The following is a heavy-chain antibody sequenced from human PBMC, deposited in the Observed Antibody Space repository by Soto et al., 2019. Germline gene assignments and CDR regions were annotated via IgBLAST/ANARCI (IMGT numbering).Heavy chain of an antibody. V-gene: IGHV3-33*01. D-gene: IGHD1-1*01. J-gene: IGHJ3*01. CDR1: GFSFRTYG. CDR2: ISPK. Sequence: QVQLVESGGGLVQPGTSLRLSCAVSGFSFRTYGFHWVRQPPGKGLQWVAVISPKGHSDSVEGRFTISRDNSKDTLYLQMNNLSAEDTAVYYCARDDAFANENAFDLWGQGTKVTVSS. CDR3: ARDDAFANENAFDL.